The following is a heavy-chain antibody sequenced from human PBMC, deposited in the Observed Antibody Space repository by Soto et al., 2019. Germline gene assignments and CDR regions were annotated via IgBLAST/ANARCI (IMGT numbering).Heavy chain of an antibody. CDR2: ISAYNGDT. D-gene: IGHD6-19*01. V-gene: IGHV1-18*01. J-gene: IGHJ4*02. Sequence: ASVKVSCKTSGYTFTSYGINWLRQAPGQGLEWVGWISAYNGDTNYAQKFQGRVTMTTDTSTTTAYMDLRSLRSDDTAVYYCSRSMPYSIGWEPSDYWGQGALVTVSS. CDR1: GYTFTSYG. CDR3: SRSMPYSIGWEPSDY.